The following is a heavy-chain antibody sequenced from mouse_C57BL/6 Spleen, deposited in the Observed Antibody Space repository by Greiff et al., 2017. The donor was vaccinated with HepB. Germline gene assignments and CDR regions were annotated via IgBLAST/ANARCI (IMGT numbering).Heavy chain of an antibody. CDR3: ASHYGSVAY. V-gene: IGHV1-50*01. Sequence: QVQLQQPGAELVKPGASVKLSCKASGYTFTSYWMQWVKQRPGQGLEWIGEIDPSDSYTNYNQKFKGKATLTVDTSSSTAYMQLSSLTSEDSAVYYCASHYGSVAYWGQGTLVTVSA. CDR2: IDPSDSYT. D-gene: IGHD1-1*01. CDR1: GYTFTSYW. J-gene: IGHJ3*01.